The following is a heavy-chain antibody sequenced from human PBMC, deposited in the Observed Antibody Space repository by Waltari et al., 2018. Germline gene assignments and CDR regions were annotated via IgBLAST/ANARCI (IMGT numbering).Heavy chain of an antibody. J-gene: IGHJ2*01. D-gene: IGHD3-16*01. CDR2: VSWSGATV. V-gene: IGHV3-9*01. CDR3: AASRGVYWYFDF. Sequence: EVQLVESGGGLVQPGRSLRLSCAASGFDFYDYAMHWVRQVPGKGLEWVSGVSWSGATVGYADSGNGRFAISRDNAKNSLYLQMNSLRVEDTAFYYCAASRGVYWYFDFWGRGTLVSVSS. CDR1: GFDFYDYA.